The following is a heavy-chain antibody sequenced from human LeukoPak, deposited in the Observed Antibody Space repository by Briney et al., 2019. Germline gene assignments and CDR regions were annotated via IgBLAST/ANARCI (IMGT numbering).Heavy chain of an antibody. J-gene: IGHJ3*02. Sequence: GGSLRLSCAASGFTFSSYSMNWVRQAPGKGLEWVSYISSSSSTIYYADSVKGRFTIPRDNAKNSLYLQMNSLRAEDTAVYYCARVVVVASTWDAFDIWGQGTMVTVSS. CDR2: ISSSSSTI. D-gene: IGHD2-2*01. CDR1: GFTFSSYS. V-gene: IGHV3-48*04. CDR3: ARVVVVASTWDAFDI.